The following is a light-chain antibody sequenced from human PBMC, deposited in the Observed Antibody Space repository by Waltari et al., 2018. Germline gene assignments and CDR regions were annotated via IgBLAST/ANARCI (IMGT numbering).Light chain of an antibody. CDR3: CSYAGIYRV. V-gene: IGLV2-11*01. CDR2: EVS. CDR1: SSDVGGYNY. J-gene: IGLJ3*02. Sequence: QSALTQPPSVSGSPGQSVTISCTGTSSDVGGYNYVSWYQQHPGKAPKLMIYEVSTRPSGVLDRCSGAKSGNTASLTIAGRQAEDEAYYYCCSYAGIYRVFGGGTKLTVL.